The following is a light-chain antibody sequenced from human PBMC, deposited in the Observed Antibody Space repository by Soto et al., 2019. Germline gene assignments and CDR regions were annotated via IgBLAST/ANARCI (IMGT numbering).Light chain of an antibody. CDR2: EVS. CDR3: SSYISRPYV. V-gene: IGLV2-14*01. CDR1: SSDVGGYNY. Sequence: QSALTQPASVSGSPGQSITISFTGTSSDVGGYNYVSWYQQHPGKAPKLMIYEVSNRPSGVSNRFSGSKSGNTASLTISGLQAEEEADYYCSSYISRPYVFGTGTKVTVL. J-gene: IGLJ1*01.